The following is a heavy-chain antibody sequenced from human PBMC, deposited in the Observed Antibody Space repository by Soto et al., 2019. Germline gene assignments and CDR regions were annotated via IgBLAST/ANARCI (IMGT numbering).Heavy chain of an antibody. Sequence: GGSLRLSCTASGFAFSNAWMSWVRQAPGKGLEWVGRIISKTDGGTTDYAAPVKDRFIMSRDDSINTLYLQMNSLKTEDSAVYYCAAGTGRTDYDYWGQGTLVTVSS. V-gene: IGHV3-15*01. CDR1: GFAFSNAW. CDR3: AAGTGRTDYDY. D-gene: IGHD2-2*01. CDR2: IISKTDGGTT. J-gene: IGHJ4*02.